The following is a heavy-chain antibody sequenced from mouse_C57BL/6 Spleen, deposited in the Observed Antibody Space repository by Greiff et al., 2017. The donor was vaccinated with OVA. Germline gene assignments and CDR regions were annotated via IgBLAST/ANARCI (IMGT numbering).Heavy chain of an antibody. CDR3: TREIYYGSSYFDY. D-gene: IGHD1-1*01. CDR2: IYPGNSDT. Sequence: EVNLVESGTVLARPGASVKMSCKTSGYTFTSYWMHWVKQRPGQGLEWIGAIYPGNSDTSYNQKFKGKAKLTAVTSASTAYMELSSLTNEDSAVYYCTREIYYGSSYFDYWGQGTTLTVSS. J-gene: IGHJ2*01. V-gene: IGHV1-5*01. CDR1: GYTFTSYW.